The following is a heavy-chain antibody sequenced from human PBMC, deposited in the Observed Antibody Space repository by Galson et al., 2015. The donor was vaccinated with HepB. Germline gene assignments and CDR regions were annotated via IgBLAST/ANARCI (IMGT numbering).Heavy chain of an antibody. D-gene: IGHD3-10*01. CDR2: IDDEGNIK. CDR1: RFTFNSQW. Sequence: SLRLSCAASRFTFNSQWMHWVRQAPGKGLVWISRIDDEGNIKKYADSVKGRFPISRDYAKNTVYLQMNSLRVEDTAVYFCASPLTTSGGYHYWGLGTLVTVSS. CDR3: ASPLTTSGGYHY. V-gene: IGHV3-74*01. J-gene: IGHJ4*02.